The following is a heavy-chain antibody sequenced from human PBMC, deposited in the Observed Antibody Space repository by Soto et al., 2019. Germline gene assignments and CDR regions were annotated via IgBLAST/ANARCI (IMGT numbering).Heavy chain of an antibody. D-gene: IGHD3-3*01. CDR3: ERIFDFWSGYYFSY. V-gene: IGHV2-5*02. J-gene: IGHJ4*02. CDR1: GFSLSTTRVA. CDR2: IFWDDDK. Sequence: SGPTVVNTTHTLKLTSTFSGFSLSTTRVAVGWIRQAPRKAPEWLAFIFWDDDKRYSPSLENRLTITKDTSKNQVVLTMTNMDPVDTATYYCERIFDFWSGYYFSYWGRGTLVTVSS.